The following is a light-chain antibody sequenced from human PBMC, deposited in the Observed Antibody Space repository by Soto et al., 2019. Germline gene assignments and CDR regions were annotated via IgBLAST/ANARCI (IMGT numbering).Light chain of an antibody. V-gene: IGLV1-40*01. CDR3: QSYDSSLSGHVV. CDR1: SSNIGAGYD. J-gene: IGLJ2*01. CDR2: GNS. Sequence: QPVLTQPPSVSGAPGQRVTISCTGSSSNIGAGYDVHWYQQLPGTAPKLLIYGNSNRPSGVPDRFSGSKSGTSASLAIPGLQAEDEADYYCQSYDSSLSGHVVFGGGTKLTV.